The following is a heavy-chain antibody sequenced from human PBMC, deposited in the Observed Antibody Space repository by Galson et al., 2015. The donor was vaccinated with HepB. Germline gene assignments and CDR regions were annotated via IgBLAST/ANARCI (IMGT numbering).Heavy chain of an antibody. CDR2: VYYSGST. CDR3: SRASRLENWFDP. Sequence: SETLSLTCSVSRGSVSSSSHYWGWIRQPPGKGLEWIGSVYYSGSTSYNPSLRSRVTISMDTSKNQFSLSLNSVTAADTAVYYCSRASRLENWFDPWGRGTLVTVSS. D-gene: IGHD1-1*01. CDR1: RGSVSSSSHY. J-gene: IGHJ5*02. V-gene: IGHV4-39*01.